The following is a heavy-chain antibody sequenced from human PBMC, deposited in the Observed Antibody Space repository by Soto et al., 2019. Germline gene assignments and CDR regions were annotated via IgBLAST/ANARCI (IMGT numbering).Heavy chain of an antibody. CDR3: ARHGTIFGVVIGDPNYYYYGMDV. CDR2: IYPGDSDT. J-gene: IGHJ6*02. Sequence: PGESLKISCKGSGYSFTSYWIGWVRQMPGKGLEWMGIIYPGDSDTRYSPSFQGQVTISADKSISTAYLQWSSLKASDTAMYYCARHGTIFGVVIGDPNYYYYGMDVWGQGTTVPVSS. D-gene: IGHD3-3*01. V-gene: IGHV5-51*01. CDR1: GYSFTSYW.